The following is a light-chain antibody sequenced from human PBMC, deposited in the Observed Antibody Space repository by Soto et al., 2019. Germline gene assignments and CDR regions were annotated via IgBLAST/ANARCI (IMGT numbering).Light chain of an antibody. Sequence: QSALTQPPSASGSTGQSVTISCTGTSSDVGGYNYVSWYQQHPGKVPKLMIFEVSKRPSGVPDRFSGSKSGNTASLTVSGLQAEDESDYYCSSYGGDNNPVVFGGGTKLTVL. CDR2: EVS. CDR3: SSYGGDNNPVV. CDR1: SSDVGGYNY. V-gene: IGLV2-8*01. J-gene: IGLJ2*01.